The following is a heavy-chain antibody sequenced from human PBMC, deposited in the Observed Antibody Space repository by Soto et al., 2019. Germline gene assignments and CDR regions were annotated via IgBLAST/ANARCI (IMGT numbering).Heavy chain of an antibody. CDR1: GAPITINY. V-gene: IGHV4-59*01. J-gene: IGHJ4*02. CDR3: AREAHDFWSGYSPAFDY. CDR2: IYYSGST. Sequence: PSETLSLTCTVSGAPITINYWSWIRQAPGKGLEWIGYIYYSGSTNYNPSLKSRVTISVDTSKNQFSLKLSSVTAADTAVYYCAREAHDFWSGYSPAFDYWGQGTLVTVSS. D-gene: IGHD3-3*01.